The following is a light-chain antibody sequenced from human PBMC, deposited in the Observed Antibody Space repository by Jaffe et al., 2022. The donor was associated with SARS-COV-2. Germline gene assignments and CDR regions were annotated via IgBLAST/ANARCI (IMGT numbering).Light chain of an antibody. J-gene: IGKJ1*01. CDR2: DAS. CDR3: QQRGNWPWT. CDR1: QSVSSF. V-gene: IGKV3-11*01. Sequence: EIVLTQSPATLSLSPGERATLSCRASQSVSSFLAWYQQKPGQAPTLLIYDASYRATGIPARFSGSGSGTDFTLTISSLESEDFAVYYCQQRGNWPWTFGQGTKVEIK.